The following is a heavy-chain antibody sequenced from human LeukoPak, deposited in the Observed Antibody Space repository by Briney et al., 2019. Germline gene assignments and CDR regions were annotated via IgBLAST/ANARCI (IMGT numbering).Heavy chain of an antibody. CDR2: ISYDGSNK. CDR1: GFTFSSYG. V-gene: IGHV3-30*18. Sequence: GRSLRLSCAASGFTFSSYGMHWVRQAPGKGLEWVAVISYDGSNKYYADSVKGRFTISRDNSKNTLYLQMNSLRAEDTAVYYCAKDRGYDSSVLFDYWGQGTLVTVST. D-gene: IGHD3-22*01. CDR3: AKDRGYDSSVLFDY. J-gene: IGHJ4*02.